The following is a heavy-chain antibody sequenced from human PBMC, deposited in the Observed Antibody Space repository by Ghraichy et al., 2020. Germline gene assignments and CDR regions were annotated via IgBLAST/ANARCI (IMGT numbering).Heavy chain of an antibody. CDR1: GGSISSYY. CDR3: ARERSSSWFHYFDY. J-gene: IGHJ4*02. V-gene: IGHV4-59*01. CDR2: IYYSGST. D-gene: IGHD6-13*01. Sequence: SETLSLTCTVSGGSISSYYWSWIRQPPGKGLEWIGYIYYSGSTNYNPSLKSRVTISVDTSKNQFSLKLSSVTAADMAVYYCARERSSSWFHYFDYWGQGTLVTVSS.